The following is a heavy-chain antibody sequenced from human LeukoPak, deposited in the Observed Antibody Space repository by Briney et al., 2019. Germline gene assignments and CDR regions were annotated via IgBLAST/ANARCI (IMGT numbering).Heavy chain of an antibody. CDR3: EKMVFITGTDFFDY. J-gene: IGHJ4*02. CDR1: GFTVSHEY. Sequence: SGGSLRLSCAVSGFTVSHEYMTWVRQAPGKGLEWLSVIYKDGSTYYADSVKGRFTISRDNSKNTVYLQMSSLRVEDTAVYYCEKMVFITGTDFFDYGAGEPGVTVS. CDR2: IYKDGST. D-gene: IGHD3-22*01. V-gene: IGHV3-53*01.